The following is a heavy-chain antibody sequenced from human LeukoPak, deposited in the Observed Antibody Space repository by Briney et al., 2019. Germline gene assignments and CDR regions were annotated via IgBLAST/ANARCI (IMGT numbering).Heavy chain of an antibody. J-gene: IGHJ6*03. CDR1: GGSISSSSYY. Sequence: SETQSLTCTVSGGSISSSSYYWGWIRQPPGKGLEWVGSIYYSGSTYYNPSLKSRVTISVDTSKNQFSLKLSSVTAADTAVYYCARVVIRYYYYMDVWGKGTAVTVSS. CDR3: ARVVIRYYYYMDV. V-gene: IGHV4-39*07. CDR2: IYYSGST. D-gene: IGHD3-22*01.